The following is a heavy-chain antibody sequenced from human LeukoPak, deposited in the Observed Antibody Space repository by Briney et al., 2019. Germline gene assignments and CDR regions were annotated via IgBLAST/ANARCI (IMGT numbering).Heavy chain of an antibody. CDR2: ISYDGSNK. Sequence: PGGSLRLSCAVSGFTFSSYAMHWVRQAPGKGLEWVAVISYDGSNKYYADSVKGRFTISRDNPKNTLYLQMNSLRAEDTAVYYCARVDGDSSGYYSFDYWGQGTLVTVSS. J-gene: IGHJ4*02. CDR1: GFTFSSYA. CDR3: ARVDGDSSGYYSFDY. V-gene: IGHV3-30-3*01. D-gene: IGHD3-22*01.